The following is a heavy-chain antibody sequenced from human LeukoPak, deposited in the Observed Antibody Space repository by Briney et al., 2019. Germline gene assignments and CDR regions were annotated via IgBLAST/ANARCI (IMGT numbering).Heavy chain of an antibody. V-gene: IGHV4-59*01. D-gene: IGHD3-9*01. CDR3: ARGQHYYDILTGYRNHAFDV. Sequence: SETLSLTCTVSGGSISSYYWSWMRQPPGKGLEWIGYIYYSGSTNYNPSLKSRVTISVDTSKNQFSLKLSSVTAADTAVYYCARGQHYYDILTGYRNHAFDVWGQGTMVTVSS. CDR1: GGSISSYY. J-gene: IGHJ3*01. CDR2: IYYSGST.